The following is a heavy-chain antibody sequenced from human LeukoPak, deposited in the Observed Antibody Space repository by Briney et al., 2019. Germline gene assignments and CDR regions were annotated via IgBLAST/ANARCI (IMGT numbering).Heavy chain of an antibody. Sequence: GSLRLSCAASGFTFSSYWMSWIRQPAGKGLEWVGRIETSGTTKYNPSLNSRATISVDTSKNQFSLKLNSVTAADTAVYYCARYHMVNRGVNWFDPWGQGILVTVSS. CDR3: ARYHMVNRGVNWFDP. J-gene: IGHJ5*02. V-gene: IGHV4-59*10. CDR1: GFTFSSYW. D-gene: IGHD4-23*01. CDR2: IETSGTT.